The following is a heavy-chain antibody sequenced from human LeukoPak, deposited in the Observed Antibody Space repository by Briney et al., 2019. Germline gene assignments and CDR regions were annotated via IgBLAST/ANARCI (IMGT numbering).Heavy chain of an antibody. CDR2: IYYSGST. D-gene: IGHD3-9*01. CDR3: ARAPSYYDILTAYYTGYFDY. J-gene: IGHJ4*02. V-gene: IGHV4-59*01. CDR1: GGSISSYY. Sequence: SETLSLTCTVSGGSISSYYWSWIRQPPGKGLEWIGYIYYSGSTKHNPSLKSRVTISVDTSKNQFSLKLSSVTAADTAVYYCARAPSYYDILTAYYTGYFDYWGQGTLVTVSS.